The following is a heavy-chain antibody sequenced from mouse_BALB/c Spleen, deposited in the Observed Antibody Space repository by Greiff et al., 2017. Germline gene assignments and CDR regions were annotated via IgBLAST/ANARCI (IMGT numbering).Heavy chain of an antibody. D-gene: IGHD4-1*01. Sequence: EVHLVESGGGLVQPGGSLKLSCAASGFTFSSYGMSWVRQTPDKRLELVATINSNGGSTYYPDSVKGRFTISRDNAKNTLYLQMSSLKSEDTAMYYCARERALGRDYFDYWGQGTTLTVSS. CDR3: ARERALGRDYFDY. CDR2: INSNGGST. J-gene: IGHJ2*01. V-gene: IGHV5-6-3*01. CDR1: GFTFSSYG.